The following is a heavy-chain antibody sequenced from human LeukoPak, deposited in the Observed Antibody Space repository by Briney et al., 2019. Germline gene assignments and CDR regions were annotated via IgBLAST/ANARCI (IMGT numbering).Heavy chain of an antibody. CDR1: GGSIRSYY. CDR3: ARVPRYYCSD. CDR2: IYYSGST. Sequence: SETLSLTCTVSGGSIRSYYWRWIRQAPGKGLEWIGCIYYSGSTNYNPSLKSRVTISVDTSKNQFSLKLSSVTAADTAVYYCARVPRYYCSDWGQGTLVTVSS. D-gene: IGHD3-10*01. J-gene: IGHJ4*02. V-gene: IGHV4-59*01.